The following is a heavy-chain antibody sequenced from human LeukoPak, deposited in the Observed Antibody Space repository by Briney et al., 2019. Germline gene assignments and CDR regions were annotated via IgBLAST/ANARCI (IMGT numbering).Heavy chain of an antibody. CDR1: RFTFSSYW. Sequence: PGGSLRHSCAASRFTFSSYWMSWVRQAPGKGLEWVANIKHDGSEKYYVDSVKGRFTISRDNAKNSLYLQMNSLRAEDTAVYYCARAGNTYAHAYWGQGTLVTASS. V-gene: IGHV3-7*05. CDR3: ARAGNTYAHAY. J-gene: IGHJ4*02. D-gene: IGHD5-18*01. CDR2: IKHDGSEK.